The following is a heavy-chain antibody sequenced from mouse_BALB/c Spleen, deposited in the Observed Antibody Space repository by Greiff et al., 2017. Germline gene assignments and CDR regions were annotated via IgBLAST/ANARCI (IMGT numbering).Heavy chain of an antibody. CDR3: ARGEAYYGNYDY. J-gene: IGHJ2*01. D-gene: IGHD2-10*01. V-gene: IGHV5-9-4*01. CDR1: GFTFSSYA. Sequence: EVKLVESGGGLVKPGGSLKLSCAASGFTFSSYAMSWVRQSPEKRLEWVAEISSGGSYTYYPDTVTGRFTISRDNAKNTLYLEMSSLRSEDTAMYYCARGEAYYGNYDYWGQGTTLTVSS. CDR2: ISSGGSYT.